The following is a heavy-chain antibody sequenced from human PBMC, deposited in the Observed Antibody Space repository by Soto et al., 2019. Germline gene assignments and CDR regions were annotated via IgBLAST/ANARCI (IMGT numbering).Heavy chain of an antibody. J-gene: IGHJ5*02. V-gene: IGHV4-39*07. CDR2: IYYSGST. Sequence: PSETLSLTCTVSGGSISSSSYYWGWIRQPPGKGLEWIGSIYYSGSTYYNPSLKSRVTISVDTSKNQFSLKLSSVTAADTAVYYCAAARHSVSWFAPWGQETLVTVSS. D-gene: IGHD2-15*01. CDR3: AAARHSVSWFAP. CDR1: GGSISSSSYY.